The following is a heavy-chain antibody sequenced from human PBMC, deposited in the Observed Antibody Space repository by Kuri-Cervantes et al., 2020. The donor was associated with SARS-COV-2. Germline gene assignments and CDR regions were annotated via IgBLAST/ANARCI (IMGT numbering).Heavy chain of an antibody. D-gene: IGHD2/OR15-2a*01. CDR3: AILPHLSDPEDAFDI. V-gene: IGHV1-18*04. Sequence: ASVKVSCKASGYTFTSYGISWVRQAPGQGLEWMGWISAYNGNTNYARKLQGRVTMTTDTSTSTAYMELRSLRSDDTAVYYCAILPHLSDPEDAFDIWGQGTMVTVSS. J-gene: IGHJ3*02. CDR1: GYTFTSYG. CDR2: ISAYNGNT.